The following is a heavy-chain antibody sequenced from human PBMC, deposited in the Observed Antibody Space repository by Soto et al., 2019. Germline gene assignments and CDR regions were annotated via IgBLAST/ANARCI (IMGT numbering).Heavy chain of an antibody. CDR2: VSRGSPTM. V-gene: IGHV3-48*01. CDR3: TRDPDALDY. CDR1: GFTFSTYS. J-gene: IGHJ4*02. Sequence: PGGSLRLSCAASGFTFSTYSMNWVRQAPGKGLEWVAYVSRGSPTMHYADSVKGRFTISRDNAKNSLYLQMNSLKADDTAVYYCTRDPDALDYWGQGTLVTVSS. D-gene: IGHD2-2*01.